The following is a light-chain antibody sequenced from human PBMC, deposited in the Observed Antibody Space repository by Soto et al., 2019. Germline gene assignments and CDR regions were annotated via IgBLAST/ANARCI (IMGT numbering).Light chain of an antibody. CDR3: QQYSDWPLT. CDR1: QSVSSN. J-gene: IGKJ4*01. CDR2: GAS. V-gene: IGKV3D-15*01. Sequence: EIVMTQSPATLSVSPGERATLSCRASQSVSSNLAWDQQKPGQAPRLLIYGASTRATGIPARFSGSGSETEFTLTISSLQSEDFAVYYCQQYSDWPLTFGGGTKVEIK.